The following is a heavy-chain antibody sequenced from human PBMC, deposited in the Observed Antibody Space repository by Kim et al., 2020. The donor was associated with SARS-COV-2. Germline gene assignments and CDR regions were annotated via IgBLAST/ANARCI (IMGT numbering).Heavy chain of an antibody. CDR3: AKGPTYCGGDCYFYFDH. CDR2: INEDGSER. V-gene: IGHV3-7*01. CDR1: GFTFKSYW. J-gene: IGHJ4*02. Sequence: GGSLRLSCAASGFTFKSYWMTWVRQAPGKGLEWVANINEDGSERSYVDSVKGRFTITRDNAENSLYLQMNSLRAEDTAVYYCAKGPTYCGGDCYFYFDHWGQGNLVTVSS. D-gene: IGHD2-21*02.